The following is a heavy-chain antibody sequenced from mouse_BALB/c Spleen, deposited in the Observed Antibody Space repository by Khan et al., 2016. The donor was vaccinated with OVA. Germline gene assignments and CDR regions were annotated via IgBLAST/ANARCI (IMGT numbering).Heavy chain of an antibody. CDR1: GYSFTGYF. V-gene: IGHV1-20*02. Sequence: VQLQQSGPELVKPGASVKISCKASGYSFTGYFMNWVMQSHGKSLEWIGRINPHIGETFYNQKFKGKATLTVDESSSTAHMELRSLASEDSAVYYCARIYDGDFDYWGQGTPLTVSS. CDR3: ARIYDGDFDY. J-gene: IGHJ2*01. CDR2: INPHIGET. D-gene: IGHD2-13*01.